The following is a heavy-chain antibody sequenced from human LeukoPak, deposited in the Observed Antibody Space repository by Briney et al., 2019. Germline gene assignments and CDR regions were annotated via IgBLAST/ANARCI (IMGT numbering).Heavy chain of an antibody. CDR1: GFTFDDYA. CDR2: ISWDGGST. J-gene: IGHJ6*03. Sequence: GGSLRLSCAASGFTFDDYAMHWVRQAPGKGLEWISLISWDGGSTYYADSVKGRFTISRDNSKSSLYLQMNSLRAEDTALYYCAKTHSAYYYYYMDVWGKGTTVTVSS. D-gene: IGHD6-13*01. V-gene: IGHV3-43D*03. CDR3: AKTHSAYYYYYMDV.